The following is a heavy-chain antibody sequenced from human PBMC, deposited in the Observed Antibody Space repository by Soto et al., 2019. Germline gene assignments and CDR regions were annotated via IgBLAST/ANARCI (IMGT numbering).Heavy chain of an antibody. V-gene: IGHV3-30*18. CDR1: GFTFSSYG. Sequence: GGSLRLSCAASGFTFSSYGMHWVRQAPGKGLEWVAVISYDGSNKYYADSVKGRFTISRDNSKNTLYLQMNSLRAEDTAVYYCAKDTQRISSSWDSYYYMNVWGKGTTVTVSS. J-gene: IGHJ6*03. D-gene: IGHD6-13*01. CDR2: ISYDGSNK. CDR3: AKDTQRISSSWDSYYYMNV.